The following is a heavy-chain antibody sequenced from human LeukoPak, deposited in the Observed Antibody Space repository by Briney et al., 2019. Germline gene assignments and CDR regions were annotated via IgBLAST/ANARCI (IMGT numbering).Heavy chain of an antibody. CDR1: GVSINDYY. CDR2: ISHTEST. D-gene: IGHD2-21*01. Sequence: SETLSLTCGVYGVSINDYYWSWIRQSPGKGLEWIGEISHTESTRYNPSLKSRVTSSVGTSENQLSLKLIFVTAADTAVYYCARIRCGHSGSVCYNHWGLGTLVTVSS. CDR3: ARIRCGHSGSVCYNH. J-gene: IGHJ4*02. V-gene: IGHV4-34*01.